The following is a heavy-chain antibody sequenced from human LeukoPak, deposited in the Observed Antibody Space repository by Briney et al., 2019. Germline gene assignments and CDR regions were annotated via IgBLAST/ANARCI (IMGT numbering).Heavy chain of an antibody. CDR1: GYTFTSYA. J-gene: IGHJ6*03. CDR3: ARDHPGTKFPCYYYYYMDV. V-gene: IGHV7-4-1*02. D-gene: IGHD1-14*01. CDR2: INTNTGNP. Sequence: ASVKVSCKASGYTFTSYAMNWVRQAPGQGLEWMGWINTNTGNPTYAQGFTGRFVFSLDTSVSTAYLQISSLKAEDTAVYYCARDHPGTKFPCYYYYYMDVWGKGTTVTVSS.